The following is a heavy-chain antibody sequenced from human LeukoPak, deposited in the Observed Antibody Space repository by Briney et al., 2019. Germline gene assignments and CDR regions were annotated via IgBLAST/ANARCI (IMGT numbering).Heavy chain of an antibody. J-gene: IGHJ4*02. Sequence: GGSLRHSCAASGFTFNNYGMHWVRQAPGKGLEWVAVISYDGSNKYYADSVKGRFTISRSNSKNTLYLQMNSLRAEDTAVYYCAKDDDYGGNWGQGTLVTVSS. CDR1: GFTFNNYG. CDR2: ISYDGSNK. V-gene: IGHV3-30*18. D-gene: IGHD4-23*01. CDR3: AKDDDYGGN.